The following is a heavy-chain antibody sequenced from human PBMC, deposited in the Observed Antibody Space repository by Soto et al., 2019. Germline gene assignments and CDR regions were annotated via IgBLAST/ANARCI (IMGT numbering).Heavy chain of an antibody. CDR2: IYYTGST. D-gene: IGHD1-26*01. V-gene: IGHV4-39*01. J-gene: IGHJ4*02. CDR1: GGSISSSSYY. CDR3: ARRVGGSYYD. Sequence: QLQLQESGPGLVKPSETLSLTCTVSGGSISSSSYYWGWIRQPPGQGLEWIGNIYYTGSTNYNPSLNLRVTISVETSKNQFSLKLSSVTAADTAVYYFARRVGGSYYDWGQGTLLTVSS.